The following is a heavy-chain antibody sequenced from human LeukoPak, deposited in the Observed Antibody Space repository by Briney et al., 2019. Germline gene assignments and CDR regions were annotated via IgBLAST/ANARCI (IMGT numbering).Heavy chain of an antibody. CDR1: GHCFTGYY. CDR3: ARSVGEGGDY. CDR2: INPNSGGT. Sequence: ASVKVSCKASGHCFTGYYMHWVEQAPGQGLEWMGWINPNSGGTNYAQKFQGRVTMTRDTSISTAYMELSRLRSDDTAVYYCARSVGEGGDYWGQGTLVTVSS. J-gene: IGHJ4*02. D-gene: IGHD3-10*01. V-gene: IGHV1-2*02.